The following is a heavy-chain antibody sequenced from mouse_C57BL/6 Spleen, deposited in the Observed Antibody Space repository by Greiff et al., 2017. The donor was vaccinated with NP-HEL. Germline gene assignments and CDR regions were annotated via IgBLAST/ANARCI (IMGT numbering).Heavy chain of an antibody. CDR2: IYPGSGNT. V-gene: IGHV1-76*01. Sequence: VQLQQSGAELVRPGASVKLSCKASGYTFTDYYINWVKQRPGQGLEWIARIYPGSGNTYYNEKFKGKATLTAEKSSSTAYMQLSSLTSEDSAVYFCARGDDGYYERAYYFDYWGQGTTLTVSS. J-gene: IGHJ2*01. CDR1: GYTFTDYY. D-gene: IGHD2-3*01. CDR3: ARGDDGYYERAYYFDY.